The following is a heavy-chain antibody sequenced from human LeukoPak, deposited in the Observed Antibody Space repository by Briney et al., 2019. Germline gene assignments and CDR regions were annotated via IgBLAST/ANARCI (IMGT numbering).Heavy chain of an antibody. CDR1: GFTFSSYA. CDR3: AKGEFGSGWPN. J-gene: IGHJ4*02. CDR2: ISNSGVSR. Sequence: GGSLRLSCAASGFTFSSYAMNWVRQAPRKGLEWVSGISNSGVSRDSADSVKGRFTISRDNSKNTLYLQMNNLRAEDTAVYYCAKGEFGSGWPNWGQGTLVTVSS. V-gene: IGHV3-23*01. D-gene: IGHD6-19*01.